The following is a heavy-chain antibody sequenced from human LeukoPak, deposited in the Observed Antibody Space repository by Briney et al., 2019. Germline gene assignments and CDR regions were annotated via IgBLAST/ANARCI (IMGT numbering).Heavy chain of an antibody. CDR2: IYSGGSK. CDR3: ARGPVYSSSWNWFDP. D-gene: IGHD6-13*01. CDR1: GFTVSSNY. J-gene: IGHJ5*02. V-gene: IGHV3-53*01. Sequence: PGGSLRLSCAASGFTVSSNYMSWVRQAPGKGLEWGSVIYSGGSKYYADSVKGRFTISRDNSKNTLYLQMNSLRAEDTAVYYCARGPVYSSSWNWFDPWGQGTLVTVSS.